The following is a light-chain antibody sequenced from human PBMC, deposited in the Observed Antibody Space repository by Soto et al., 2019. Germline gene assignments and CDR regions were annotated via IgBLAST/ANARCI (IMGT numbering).Light chain of an antibody. CDR2: GAS. Sequence: EIVMTQSPATLSVSPGERATLSCRASENIYTNLAWYQQKPGQAPRLLFYGASTRATGLPARFSGTGSGTEFTLTINRLQAEDSAVYYCQQYYNSPRTFGQGTRLEIK. J-gene: IGKJ5*01. CDR3: QQYYNSPRT. V-gene: IGKV3-15*01. CDR1: ENIYTN.